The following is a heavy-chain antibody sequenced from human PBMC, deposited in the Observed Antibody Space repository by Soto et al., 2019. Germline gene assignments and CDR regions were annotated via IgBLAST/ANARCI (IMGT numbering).Heavy chain of an antibody. CDR2: ISSDGSNK. V-gene: IGHV3-30-3*01. D-gene: IGHD3-22*01. CDR3: ASPDYYDSSGYWDY. CDR1: GFTLSSYT. J-gene: IGHJ4*02. Sequence: GGSLRLSCAASGFTLSSYTMYWVRQAPGKGLEWVATISSDGSNKDYADSVKGRLTISRDNSKNTLFLQMNSLRAEDTAVYYCASPDYYDSSGYWDYWGQGTLVTVSS.